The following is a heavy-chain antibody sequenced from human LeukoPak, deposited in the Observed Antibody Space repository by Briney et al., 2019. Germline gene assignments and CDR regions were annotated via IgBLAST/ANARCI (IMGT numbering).Heavy chain of an antibody. V-gene: IGHV3-7*01. D-gene: IGHD3-22*01. CDR1: GFTFSSYW. J-gene: IGHJ4*02. Sequence: GGSLRLSCAASGFTFSSYWMSWVRQAPGKGLERVANIKQDGSEKYYVDSVKGRFTISRDNAKNSLYLQMNSLRAEDTAVYYCARDSFTYYYDSSGDYWGQGTLVTVSS. CDR2: IKQDGSEK. CDR3: ARDSFTYYYDSSGDY.